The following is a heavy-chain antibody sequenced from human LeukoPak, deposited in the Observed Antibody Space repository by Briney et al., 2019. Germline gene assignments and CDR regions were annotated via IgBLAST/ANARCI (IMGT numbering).Heavy chain of an antibody. CDR2: IYYSGST. J-gene: IGHJ3*02. Sequence: SETLPLTCTVSGGSISSGGYYWSWIRQHPGKGLEWIGYIYYSGSTYYNPSLKSRVTMSVDTSKNQFSLKLSSVTAADTAVYYCARGDTMVRGASRPDAFDIWGQGTMVTVPS. CDR1: GGSISSGGYY. V-gene: IGHV4-31*03. CDR3: ARGDTMVRGASRPDAFDI. D-gene: IGHD3-10*01.